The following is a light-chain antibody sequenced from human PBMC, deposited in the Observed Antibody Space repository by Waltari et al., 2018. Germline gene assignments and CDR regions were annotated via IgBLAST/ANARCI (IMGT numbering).Light chain of an antibody. J-gene: IGKJ1*01. Sequence: DIVMTQSPDSLAVSLGERATINCKSSQSVLYTSNNKNYLAWYQQKPGQPPKLLIYWASTRDSGVPDRFSGGGSGTDFTLTISSLQADDVAVYYCQQYSSAPWTFGQGTKVEIK. CDR1: QSVLYTSNNKNY. CDR3: QQYSSAPWT. V-gene: IGKV4-1*01. CDR2: WAS.